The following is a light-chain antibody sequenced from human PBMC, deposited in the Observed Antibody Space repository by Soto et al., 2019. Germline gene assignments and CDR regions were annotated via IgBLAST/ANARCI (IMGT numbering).Light chain of an antibody. Sequence: DVQMTQSPSSLSASVGDVVTIACRASQDMRNALAWYQQKPGQAPTRLIYAASSLQSGVPARFSGGGSGTQFTLTISSLQPGDFATYYCLQHHSYPPTFGRGTRVEIK. J-gene: IGKJ1*01. CDR1: QDMRNA. CDR2: AAS. V-gene: IGKV1-17*01. CDR3: LQHHSYPPT.